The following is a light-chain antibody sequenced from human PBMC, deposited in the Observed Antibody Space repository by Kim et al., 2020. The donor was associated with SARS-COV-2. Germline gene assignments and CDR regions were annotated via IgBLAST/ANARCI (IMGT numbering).Light chain of an antibody. CDR1: QSISRY. CDR3: QQTYSSPQT. V-gene: IGKV1-39*01. CDR2: TAS. J-gene: IGKJ1*01. Sequence: ASGGDSVTITCRASQSISRYLNWYQQKPGEAPTLMIYTASSLQSGVPSRFSGSGSGTDFTLTISSLQPEDFATYYCQQTYSSPQTFGQGTKVDIK.